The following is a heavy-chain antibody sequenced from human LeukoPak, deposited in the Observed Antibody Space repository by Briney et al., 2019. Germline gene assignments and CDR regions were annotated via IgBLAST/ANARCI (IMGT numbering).Heavy chain of an antibody. CDR3: ARDPKSLSRQQLVLYYFDY. CDR2: ISYDGSNK. V-gene: IGHV3-30-3*01. CDR1: GFTFSSYA. J-gene: IGHJ4*02. D-gene: IGHD6-13*01. Sequence: PGRSLRLSCAASGFTFSSYAMHWVRQAPGKGLEWVAVISYDGSNKYYADSVKGRFTISRDNSKNTLYLQMNSLRAEDTAVYYCARDPKSLSRQQLVLYYFDYWGQGTLVTVSS.